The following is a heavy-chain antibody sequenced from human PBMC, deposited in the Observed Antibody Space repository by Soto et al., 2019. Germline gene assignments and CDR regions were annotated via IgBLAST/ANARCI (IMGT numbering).Heavy chain of an antibody. V-gene: IGHV4-59*01. CDR2: IYYSGST. J-gene: IGHJ3*02. D-gene: IGHD3-3*01. CDR3: ARDSGYDFWSGYSYDAFDI. CDR1: GGSISSYY. Sequence: SETLSLTCTVSGGSISSYYWSWIRQPPGKGLEWIGYIYYSGSTNYNPSLKSRVTISVDTSKNQFSLKLSSVTAADTAVYYCARDSGYDFWSGYSYDAFDIWGQGTMVTVSS.